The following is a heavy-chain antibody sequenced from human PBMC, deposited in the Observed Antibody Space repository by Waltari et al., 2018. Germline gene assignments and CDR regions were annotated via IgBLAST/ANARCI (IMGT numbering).Heavy chain of an antibody. J-gene: IGHJ1*01. Sequence: EVQLVESGGGLVQPGGSLRLSCAASGFTFSSYSMNWVRQAPGKGLEWVSYISSSSSTIYYADSVKGRFTISRDNAKNSLDLQMNSLRAEDTAVYYCARDGVVVAAVAEYFQHWGQGTLVTVSS. CDR3: ARDGVVVAAVAEYFQH. CDR2: ISSSSSTI. CDR1: GFTFSSYS. D-gene: IGHD2-15*01. V-gene: IGHV3-48*01.